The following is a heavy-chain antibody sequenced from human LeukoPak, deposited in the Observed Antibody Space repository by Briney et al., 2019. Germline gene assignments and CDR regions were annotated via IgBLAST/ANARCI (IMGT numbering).Heavy chain of an antibody. D-gene: IGHD7-27*01. CDR3: ANRRLGRGAFDI. CDR1: GFTFSSYD. J-gene: IGHJ3*02. V-gene: IGHV3-23*01. CDR2: ISGSDEST. Sequence: GGSLRLSCAASGFTFSSYDMSWIRQAPGKGLEWVSEISGSDESTKYVDSVKGRFTISRDNSKNTLYLLLNSLRVDDTAVYYCANRRLGRGAFDIWGQGTMVTVSS.